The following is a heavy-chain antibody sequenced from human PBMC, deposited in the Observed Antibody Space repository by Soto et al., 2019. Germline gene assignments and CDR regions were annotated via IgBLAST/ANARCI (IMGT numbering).Heavy chain of an antibody. V-gene: IGHV3-33*01. Sequence: QVKLVESGGGVVQPGRSLRLSCAASGFTFRSHGMHWVRQAPGKGLEWVAVIWYDGSNKYYADSVKGRFTISRDTSKNTLSLQMNSLRAEDTAVYYCASEGYGGESPFDYWGQGTLVTVSS. CDR3: ASEGYGGESPFDY. J-gene: IGHJ4*02. CDR2: IWYDGSNK. CDR1: GFTFRSHG. D-gene: IGHD2-21*01.